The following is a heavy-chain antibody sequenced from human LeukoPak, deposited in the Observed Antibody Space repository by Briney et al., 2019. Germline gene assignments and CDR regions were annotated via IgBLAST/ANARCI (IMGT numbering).Heavy chain of an antibody. CDR1: GFTFSSCA. CDR3: AKGAFERFGEPSDY. D-gene: IGHD3-10*01. V-gene: IGHV3-23*01. CDR2: ISGSGDYT. Sequence: GRSLRLSCAASGFTFSSCAMTWVRQAPGKGLEWVSCISGSGDYTYYADSVKGRFTISRGNSKNTVYLQMNNLRVEDTALYYCAKGAFERFGEPSDYWGQGTLVSVSS. J-gene: IGHJ4*02.